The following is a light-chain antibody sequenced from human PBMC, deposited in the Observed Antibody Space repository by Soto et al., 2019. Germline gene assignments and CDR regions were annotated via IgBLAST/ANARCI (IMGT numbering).Light chain of an antibody. J-gene: IGLJ1*01. Sequence: HSVLTQPPSVSGAPGQRVTISCTGSSSNIGAGYDVHWYQQLPGTAPKLLIYSNNQRPSGVPDRFSGSKSGTSASLAISGLQYGAEGDYYCAVWDDRLDGYDVFGTGNKVTVL. CDR1: SSNIGAGYD. CDR2: SNN. V-gene: IGLV1-40*01. CDR3: AVWDDRLDGYDV.